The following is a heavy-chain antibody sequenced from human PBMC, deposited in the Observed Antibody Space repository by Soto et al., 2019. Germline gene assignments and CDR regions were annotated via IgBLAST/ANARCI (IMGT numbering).Heavy chain of an antibody. V-gene: IGHV1-46*01. Sequence: ASVKVSCKASGGTFSSYTISWVRQAPGQGLGWMGIINPSGGSTSYAQKFQGRVTMTRDTSTSTVYMELSSLRSEDTAVYYCARIGIRDSSGWEPIDYWGQGTLVTVSS. D-gene: IGHD6-19*01. J-gene: IGHJ4*02. CDR1: GGTFSSYT. CDR3: ARIGIRDSSGWEPIDY. CDR2: INPSGGST.